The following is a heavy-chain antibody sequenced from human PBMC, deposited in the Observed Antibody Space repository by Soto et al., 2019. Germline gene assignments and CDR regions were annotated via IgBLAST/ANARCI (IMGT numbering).Heavy chain of an antibody. CDR3: ARDYWTYYYDSSGYYPDP. CDR1: GYTFTSYG. D-gene: IGHD3-22*01. V-gene: IGHV1-18*01. J-gene: IGHJ5*02. Sequence: ASLKVSCKASGYTFTSYGISWVRQAPGQGLEWMGWISAYNGNTNYAQKLQGRVTMTTDTSTSTAYMELRSLRSDDTAVYYCARDYWTYYYDSSGYYPDPWGQGTLVTVSS. CDR2: ISAYNGNT.